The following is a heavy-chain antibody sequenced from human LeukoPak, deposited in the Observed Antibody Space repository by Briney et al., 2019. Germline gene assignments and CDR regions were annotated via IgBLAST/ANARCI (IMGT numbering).Heavy chain of an antibody. CDR2: INHSGST. V-gene: IGHV4-34*01. Sequence: PSETLSLTCAVYGGSFSGYYWSWLRQPPGKGLEWIGEINHSGSTNYNPSLKSRVTISVDTSKNQFSLRLSSVTAADTAVYYCARTSMVRGVLYYYYMDVWGKGTTVTVSS. CDR1: GGSFSGYY. CDR3: ARTSMVRGVLYYYYMDV. D-gene: IGHD3-10*01. J-gene: IGHJ6*03.